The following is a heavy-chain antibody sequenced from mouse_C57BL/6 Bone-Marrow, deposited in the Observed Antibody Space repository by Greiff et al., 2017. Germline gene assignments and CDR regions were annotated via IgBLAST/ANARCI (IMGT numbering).Heavy chain of an antibody. V-gene: IGHV10-1*01. CDR3: VRHGGGMDY. Sequence: EVQLQESGGGLVQPKGSLKLSCAASGFSFNTYAMNWVRQAPGKGLEWVARIRSKSNNYATYYADSVKDRFTISRDDSESMLYLQMNNLKTEDTAMYYCVRHGGGMDYWGQGTTLTGSS. CDR2: IRSKSNNYAT. J-gene: IGHJ2*01. CDR1: GFSFNTYA.